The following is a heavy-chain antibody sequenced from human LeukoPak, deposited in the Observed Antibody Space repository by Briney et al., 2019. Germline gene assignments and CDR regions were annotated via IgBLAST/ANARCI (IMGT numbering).Heavy chain of an antibody. Sequence: SETLSLTCAVYGGSFSGYYWSWIRQPPGKGLEWIGEINHSGSTNYNPSLKSRVTISVDTSKNQFSLKLSSVTAADTAVYYCARLLYDHVWGSYRYEDDYWGQGTLVTVSS. CDR3: ARLLYDHVWGSYRYEDDY. J-gene: IGHJ4*02. CDR2: INHSGST. CDR1: GGSFSGYY. V-gene: IGHV4-34*01. D-gene: IGHD3-16*02.